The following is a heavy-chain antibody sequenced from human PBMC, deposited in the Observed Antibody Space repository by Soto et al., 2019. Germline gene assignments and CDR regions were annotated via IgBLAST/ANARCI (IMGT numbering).Heavy chain of an antibody. CDR1: GFTFSSYS. V-gene: IGHV3-21*01. CDR3: ARDNRRYCSGGSCTPAY. CDR2: ISSSSSYI. J-gene: IGHJ4*02. Sequence: GGSLRLSCAASGFTFSSYSMNWVRQAPGKGLEWVSSISSSSSYIYYTDSVKGRFTISRDNAKNSLYLQMNSLRAEDTAVYYCARDNRRYCSGGSCTPAYWGQGTLVTVSS. D-gene: IGHD2-15*01.